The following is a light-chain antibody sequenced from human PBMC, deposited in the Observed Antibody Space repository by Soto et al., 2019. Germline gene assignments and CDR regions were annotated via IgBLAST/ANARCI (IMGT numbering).Light chain of an antibody. Sequence: QSAVTPSESTGERATLSCRASESVRSNLAWYQQKPGQAPSLLIYGAFTRATGIPTRFSVTGSGTEFTLTFSSLQSEDFALYYCQQYNDWSLTFAQRTKV. CDR2: GAF. CDR1: ESVRSN. CDR3: QQYNDWSLT. V-gene: IGKV3-15*01. J-gene: IGKJ1*01.